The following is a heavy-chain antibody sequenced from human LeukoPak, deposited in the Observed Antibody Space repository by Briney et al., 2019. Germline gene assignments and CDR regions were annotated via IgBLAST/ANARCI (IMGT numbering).Heavy chain of an antibody. CDR1: GGSISSGDYY. CDR3: ARAPGCSFFDY. J-gene: IGHJ4*02. V-gene: IGHV4-61*08. CDR2: IYYSGST. Sequence: SETLSLTCTVSGGSISSGDYYWSWIRQPPGKGLEWIGYIYYSGSTNYNPSLKSRVTISVDTSKNQFSLKLSSVTAADTAVYYCARAPGCSFFDYWGQGTLVTVSS. D-gene: IGHD2-15*01.